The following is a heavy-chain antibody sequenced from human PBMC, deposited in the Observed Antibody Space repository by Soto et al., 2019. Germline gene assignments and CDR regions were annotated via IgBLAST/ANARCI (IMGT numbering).Heavy chain of an antibody. Sequence: SQTLSLTCAISGDSVSSNSAAWNWIRQSPSRGLEWLGRTYYRSKWSNDYAVSVKSRITINPDTSKNQFSLHLNSVTPEDTAVNYCARVLVIAVPGYSYHAMDVWGQGTTVTVSS. CDR2: TYYRSKWSN. V-gene: IGHV6-1*01. D-gene: IGHD3-10*01. CDR3: ARVLVIAVPGYSYHAMDV. J-gene: IGHJ6*02. CDR1: GDSVSSNSAA.